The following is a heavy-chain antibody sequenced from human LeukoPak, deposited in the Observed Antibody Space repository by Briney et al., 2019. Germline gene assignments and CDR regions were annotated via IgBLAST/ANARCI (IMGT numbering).Heavy chain of an antibody. CDR1: GGSISSYY. CDR2: IYYSGST. V-gene: IGHV4-59*08. CDR3: ARLRITGTTATDI. Sequence: SETLSLTCTVSGGSISSYYWSWIRQPPGKGLEWIGYIYYSGSTNYNPSLKSRVTISVDTSKNQFSLKLSSVTAADTAVYYCARLRITGTTATDIWGQGTMVTVSS. D-gene: IGHD1-20*01. J-gene: IGHJ3*02.